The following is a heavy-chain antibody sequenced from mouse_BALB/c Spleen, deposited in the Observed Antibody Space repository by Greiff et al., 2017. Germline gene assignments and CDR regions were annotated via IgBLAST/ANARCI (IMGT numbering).Heavy chain of an antibody. CDR3: TRDSSGYGGFAY. Sequence: EVNVVESGGGLVKPGGSLKLSCAASGFTFSSYTMSWVRQTPEKRLEWVATISSGGSYTYYPDSVKGRFTISRDNAKNTLYLQMSSLKSEDTAMYYCTRDSSGYGGFAYWGQGTLVTVSA. V-gene: IGHV5-6-4*01. CDR1: GFTFSSYT. D-gene: IGHD3-1*01. CDR2: ISSGGSYT. J-gene: IGHJ3*01.